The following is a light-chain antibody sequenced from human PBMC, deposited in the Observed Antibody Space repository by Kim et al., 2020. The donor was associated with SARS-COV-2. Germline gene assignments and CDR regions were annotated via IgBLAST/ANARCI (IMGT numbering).Light chain of an antibody. J-gene: IGLJ3*02. CDR3: NSRDRSGKRV. CDR2: GKN. Sequence: VGLGQKVRIQCQRDSLRSYYASWYQQKPGQATVLVIYGKNKRQSRIPDRLSGYSSGSTAYLNITGAQAEDEAEYDCNSRDRSGKRVFGGGPQLTVL. V-gene: IGLV3-19*01. CDR1: SLRSYY.